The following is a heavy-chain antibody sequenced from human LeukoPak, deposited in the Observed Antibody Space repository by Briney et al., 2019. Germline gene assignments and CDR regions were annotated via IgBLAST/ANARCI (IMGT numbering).Heavy chain of an antibody. CDR2: VKSKIDGGST. D-gene: IGHD1/OR15-1a*01. Sequence: GGSLRLSCAASGFTFTNAWMSWVRQGPGKGLEWVGRVKSKIDGGSTDYAAPVKGRFTISRDDSKNTLYLQMNSLKTEDTAVYYCTAGTGKTDFDYWGQGTLVTVSS. CDR1: GFTFTNAW. J-gene: IGHJ4*02. CDR3: TAGTGKTDFDY. V-gene: IGHV3-15*01.